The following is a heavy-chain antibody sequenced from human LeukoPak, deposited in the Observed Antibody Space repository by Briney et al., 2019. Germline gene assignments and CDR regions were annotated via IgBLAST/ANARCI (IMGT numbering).Heavy chain of an antibody. CDR3: AKIPDY. CDR1: GFTFSRYS. J-gene: IGHJ4*02. Sequence: GRSLRLSCAASGFTFSRYSMNWVRQAPGKGLEWVSSISTSSIYIYYADSVKGRFTISRDNAKNSLYLQMNSLRAEDTAVYYCAKIPDYWGQGTLVTVSS. V-gene: IGHV3-21*01. CDR2: ISTSSIYI.